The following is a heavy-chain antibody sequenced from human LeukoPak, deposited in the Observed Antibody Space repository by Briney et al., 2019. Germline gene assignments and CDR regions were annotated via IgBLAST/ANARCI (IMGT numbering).Heavy chain of an antibody. V-gene: IGHV1-18*01. CDR2: ISAYNGNT. CDR1: GYTFTSYG. J-gene: IGHJ6*03. D-gene: IGHD3-10*01. CDR3: ARDRAELLRFGDPWGYYYYMDV. Sequence: GASVKVSCKASGYTFTSYGISWVRQAPGQGLEWMGWISAYNGNTNYAQKLQGRVTMTTDTSTSTAYMELRSLRSDDTAVYYCARDRAELLRFGDPWGYYYYMDVWGKGTTVTISS.